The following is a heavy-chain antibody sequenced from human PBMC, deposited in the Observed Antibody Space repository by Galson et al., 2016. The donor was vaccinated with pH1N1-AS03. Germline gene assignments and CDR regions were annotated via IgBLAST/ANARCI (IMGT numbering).Heavy chain of an antibody. CDR1: GYTFTSND. CDR2: MNPNTGIT. CDR3: ARGVSAGVDF. Sequence: SVKVSCKASGYTFTSNDINWVRQATGQGLEWMGWMNPNTGITGYAQKLQGRVTMTRDISISTAYMELSSLRSEDTAAYFCARGVSAGVDFWDQGTLVSVSS. V-gene: IGHV1-8*01. J-gene: IGHJ4*02. D-gene: IGHD3-10*01.